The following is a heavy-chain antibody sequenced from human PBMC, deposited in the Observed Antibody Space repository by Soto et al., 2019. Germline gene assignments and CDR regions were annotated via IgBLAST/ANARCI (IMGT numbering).Heavy chain of an antibody. Sequence: GGSLRLSCAASGFTFSHYGMHWVRQAPSKGLEWVAVIWYDGSNQHYVDSVKGRFTISRDNSKKTLYLQMDSLRAEDTAVYYCARAAYSTSPYHYGLDVWGQGTTVTVSS. CDR3: ARAAYSTSPYHYGLDV. CDR1: GFTFSHYG. J-gene: IGHJ6*02. V-gene: IGHV3-33*01. CDR2: IWYDGSNQ. D-gene: IGHD6-6*01.